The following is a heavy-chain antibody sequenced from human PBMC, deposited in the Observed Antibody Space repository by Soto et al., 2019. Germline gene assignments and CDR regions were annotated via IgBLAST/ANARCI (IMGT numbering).Heavy chain of an antibody. Sequence: EVQLLESGGGLVQPGGSLRLSCAASGFTFSSYAMSWVRQAPGKGLEWVSAISGSGGSTYYADSVKGRFTISRDNSKNTLYMQMNSLSAEATAVYYCAKDPIVVVPTRLFDYWGQGTLVTVSS. V-gene: IGHV3-23*01. J-gene: IGHJ4*02. CDR3: AKDPIVVVPTRLFDY. D-gene: IGHD3-22*01. CDR2: ISGSGGST. CDR1: GFTFSSYA.